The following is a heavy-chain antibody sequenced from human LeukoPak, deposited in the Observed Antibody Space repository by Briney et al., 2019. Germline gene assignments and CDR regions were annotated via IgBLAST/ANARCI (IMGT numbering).Heavy chain of an antibody. CDR3: ARVLGGYYFDY. Sequence: PSQTLSLTCTVSGGSISSGGYYWSWIRQHPGKGLEWIGYIYYSGSTYYNPSLKSRVTISVDTSKNQFFLKLSSLTAGDTAVYYCARVLGGYYFDYWGQGTLVTVSS. D-gene: IGHD3-16*01. V-gene: IGHV4-31*03. CDR1: GGSISSGGYY. CDR2: IYYSGST. J-gene: IGHJ4*02.